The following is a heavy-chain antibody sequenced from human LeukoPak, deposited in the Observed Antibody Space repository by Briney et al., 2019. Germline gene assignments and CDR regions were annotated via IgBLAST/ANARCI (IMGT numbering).Heavy chain of an antibody. Sequence: GGSLRLSCAASGFTFSSYGMHWVRQAPGKGLEWVAVISYDGSNKYYADSVKGRFTISRDNSKNTLYLQMNSLRAEDTAVYYCAKDFSGGILWFGENDSYYFDYWGQGTLVTVSS. V-gene: IGHV3-30*18. CDR1: GFTFSSYG. J-gene: IGHJ4*02. D-gene: IGHD3-10*01. CDR3: AKDFSGGILWFGENDSYYFDY. CDR2: ISYDGSNK.